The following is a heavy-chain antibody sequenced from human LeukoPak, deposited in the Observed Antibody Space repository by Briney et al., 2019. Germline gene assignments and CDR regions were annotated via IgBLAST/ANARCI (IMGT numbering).Heavy chain of an antibody. J-gene: IGHJ4*02. Sequence: GGSLRLSCAASGFTFSSYEMNWVRQAPGKGLEYVSAISSNGGSTYYANSVKGRFTISRDNSKNTLYLQMGSLRAEDMAVYYCARADSSSGSYDYWGQGTLVTVSS. CDR3: ARADSSSGSYDY. D-gene: IGHD1-26*01. V-gene: IGHV3-64*01. CDR1: GFTFSSYE. CDR2: ISSNGGST.